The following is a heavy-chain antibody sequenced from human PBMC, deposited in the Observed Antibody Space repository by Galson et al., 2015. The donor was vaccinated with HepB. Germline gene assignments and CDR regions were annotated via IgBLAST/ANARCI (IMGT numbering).Heavy chain of an antibody. CDR2: ISGRGDRT. Sequence: SLRLSCAASGFTFSSYAMSWVRQAPGKGLEWVSGISGRGDRTYYADSVRGRFIISRDNSQKTLYLQMNSLRVEDTAVYYCGKEPVADPNHNWFLPWGQRSLVPVSS. CDR3: GKEPVADPNHNWFLP. CDR1: GFTFSSYA. D-gene: IGHD2-21*01. J-gene: IGHJ5*02. V-gene: IGHV3-23*01.